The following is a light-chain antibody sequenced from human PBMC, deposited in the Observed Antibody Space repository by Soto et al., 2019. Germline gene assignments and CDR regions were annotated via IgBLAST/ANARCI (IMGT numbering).Light chain of an antibody. V-gene: IGKV3-20*01. J-gene: IGKJ1*01. Sequence: EIVLTQSPGTLSLSPGERATLSCRASQSVPRSYLAWYQQKPGQAPRLLIYSTSSRATGIPDRFSGSGSGTDFTLTISRLEPEDFAVYYCQQYGTSPWTFGQGTKVDIK. CDR1: QSVPRSY. CDR3: QQYGTSPWT. CDR2: STS.